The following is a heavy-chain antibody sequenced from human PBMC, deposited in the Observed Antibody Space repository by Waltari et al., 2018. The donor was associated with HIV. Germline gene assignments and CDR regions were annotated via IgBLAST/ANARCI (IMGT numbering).Heavy chain of an antibody. J-gene: IGHJ4*02. D-gene: IGHD2-15*01. CDR1: GFTFSSYG. CDR2: ISYDGSNQ. V-gene: IGHV3-30*18. Sequence: QVQLVESGGGVVQPGRSLRLSCAASGFTFSSYGMHWVRQAPGKGLEWVAVISYDGSNQYYADSVKGRFTISRDNSKNTLYLQMNSLRAEDTAVYYCANDERGYSSGPFFDYWGQGTLVTVSS. CDR3: ANDERGYSSGPFFDY.